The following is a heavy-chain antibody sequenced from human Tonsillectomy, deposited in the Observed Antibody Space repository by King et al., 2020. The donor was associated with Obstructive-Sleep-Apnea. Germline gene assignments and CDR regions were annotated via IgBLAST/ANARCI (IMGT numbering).Heavy chain of an antibody. CDR3: ARWRNLGSSSYYYYMDV. CDR2: TNQLGREK. CDR1: GFTFSTHW. V-gene: IGHV3-7*01. J-gene: IGHJ6*02. D-gene: IGHD7-27*01. Sequence: VQLVESGGDLVQPGGSLRLSCAASGFTFSTHWLSWVRQAPGKGLEWVANTNQLGREKHYVDSAKGRFTISRDNAKNSPFLQMNNLRVDDPAVYYCARWRNLGSSSYYYYMDVWGQGTTVTASS.